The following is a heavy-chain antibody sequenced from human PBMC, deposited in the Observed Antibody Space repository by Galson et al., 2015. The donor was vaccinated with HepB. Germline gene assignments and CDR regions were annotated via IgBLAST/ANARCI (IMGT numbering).Heavy chain of an antibody. CDR2: IVVGSGNT. CDR1: GFTFTSSA. Sequence: SVKVSCKASGFTFTSSAVQWVRQARGQRLEWVGWIVVGSGNTDCAPKFQERVTITRDMSTSTAYMELSSLRSEDTAVYYCAADPRIGTTSHWGQGTLVTVSS. CDR3: AADPRIGTTSH. V-gene: IGHV1-58*01. D-gene: IGHD1-7*01. J-gene: IGHJ4*02.